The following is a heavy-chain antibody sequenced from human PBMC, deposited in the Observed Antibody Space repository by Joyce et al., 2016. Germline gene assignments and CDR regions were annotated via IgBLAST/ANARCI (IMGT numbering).Heavy chain of an antibody. CDR3: ARGGYTSGWDDAFDI. V-gene: IGHV4-31*03. J-gene: IGHJ3*02. CDR2: FYYDGTT. CDR1: GGSIASSGNY. D-gene: IGHD6-19*01. Sequence: QLQLQESGPGLVKPSQTLSLTCTVSGGSIASSGNYWTWIRQHPGKGLEWIGYFYYDGTTDYNPSLKSRIATSGDTSKNQFSLNRKSVTAADAAVYFCARGGYTSGWDDAFDIWGQGTVVIVSS.